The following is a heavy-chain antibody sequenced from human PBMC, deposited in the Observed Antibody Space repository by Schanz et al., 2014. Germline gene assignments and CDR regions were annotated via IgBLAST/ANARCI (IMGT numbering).Heavy chain of an antibody. CDR2: ISDSGDLT. Sequence: VQLVESGGGVVQPGRSLRLSCAASGFTFSSYGLHWVRQAPGKGLEWVSAISDSGDLTYYADSVKGRFTISRDNAKYTLYLQMNSLIAEDTAVYYCAKCIGWYGRCAFDIWGQGTMVTVSS. V-gene: IGHV3-23*04. D-gene: IGHD6-19*01. CDR1: GFTFSSYG. CDR3: AKCIGWYGRCAFDI. J-gene: IGHJ3*02.